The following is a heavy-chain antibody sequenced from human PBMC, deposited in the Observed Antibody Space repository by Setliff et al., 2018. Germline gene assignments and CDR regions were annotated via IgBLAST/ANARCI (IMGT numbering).Heavy chain of an antibody. D-gene: IGHD3-3*01. CDR2: IRSKAYGGTT. CDR1: GFTFGDYA. V-gene: IGHV3-49*04. CDR3: TRDQGVGFWSGYYYYYYMDV. Sequence: LRLSCTASGFTFGDYAMSWVRQAPGKGLEWVGFIRSKAYGGTTEYAASVKGRFTISRDDSKSIAYLQMNSLKTEDTAVYYCTRDQGVGFWSGYYYYYYMDVWGKGTTVTVSS. J-gene: IGHJ6*03.